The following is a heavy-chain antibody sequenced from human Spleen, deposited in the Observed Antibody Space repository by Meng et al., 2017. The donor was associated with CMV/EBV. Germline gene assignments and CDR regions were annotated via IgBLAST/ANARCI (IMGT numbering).Heavy chain of an antibody. J-gene: IGHJ2*01. V-gene: IGHV1-2*06. CDR1: GYTFTDYY. CDR3: ARSRTGVFGYFDL. D-gene: IGHD7-27*01. CDR2: INPNTGDT. Sequence: KSSGYTFTDYYIHWVRQAPAKGLEWMGRINPNTGDTNYAPKFQGRVTMTRDTSIRTAYMELRRLRSDDTAVYYCARSRTGVFGYFDLWGRGTLVTVSS.